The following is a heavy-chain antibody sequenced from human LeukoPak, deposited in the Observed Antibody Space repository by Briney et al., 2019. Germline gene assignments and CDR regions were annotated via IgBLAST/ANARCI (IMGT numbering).Heavy chain of an antibody. V-gene: IGHV4-4*07. Sequence: SETLSLTCTVSGGSMSTHLWSWIRQPAGKGPEWIGRIYTSGSANYNPSLRSRVTISVDTSKNQFSLKLSSVTAADTAVYYCARGEDGYKQPGGYWGQGTLVTVSS. J-gene: IGHJ4*02. CDR1: GGSMSTHL. CDR2: IYTSGSA. D-gene: IGHD5-24*01. CDR3: ARGEDGYKQPGGY.